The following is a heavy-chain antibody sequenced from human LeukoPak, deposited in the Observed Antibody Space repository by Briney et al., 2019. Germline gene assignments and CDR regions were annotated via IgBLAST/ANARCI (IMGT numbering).Heavy chain of an antibody. V-gene: IGHV4-4*07. D-gene: IGHD3-3*01. Sequence: SETLSLTCTVSGGSISSYYWSWIRQPAGKGLEWIGRIYTSGSTNYNPSLKSRVTMSVDTSKNQFSLKLSSVTAADTAVYYCARERGTGYYDFWSGYGNWFDPWGQGTLVTVSS. CDR3: ARERGTGYYDFWSGYGNWFDP. CDR2: IYTSGST. J-gene: IGHJ5*02. CDR1: GGSISSYY.